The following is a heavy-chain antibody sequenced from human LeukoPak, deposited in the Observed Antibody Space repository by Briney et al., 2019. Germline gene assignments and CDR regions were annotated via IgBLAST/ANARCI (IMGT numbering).Heavy chain of an antibody. CDR1: GGSISSGSYY. J-gene: IGHJ5*02. Sequence: SETLSLTCTVSGGSISSGSYYWSWIRQAAGKGLEWIRRIYTSGSTNYNPSLKSRVTISVDTSKNQFSLKLSSVTAADTAVYYFARGNIAAAPHNWFDPWGQGTLVTVSS. CDR3: ARGNIAAAPHNWFDP. V-gene: IGHV4-61*02. D-gene: IGHD6-13*01. CDR2: IYTSGST.